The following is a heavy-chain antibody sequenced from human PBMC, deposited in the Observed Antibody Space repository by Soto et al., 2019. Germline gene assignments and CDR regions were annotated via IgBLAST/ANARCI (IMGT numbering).Heavy chain of an antibody. Sequence: GGSLRLSCAASGFTFSSYGMHWVRQAPGKGLEWVAVISYDGSNKYYADSVKGRFTISRDNAKNSLYLQMNSLRAEDTAVYYCARELRANDAFDIWGQGTMVTVSS. CDR1: GFTFSSYG. CDR3: ARELRANDAFDI. D-gene: IGHD4-17*01. V-gene: IGHV3-30*03. J-gene: IGHJ3*02. CDR2: ISYDGSNK.